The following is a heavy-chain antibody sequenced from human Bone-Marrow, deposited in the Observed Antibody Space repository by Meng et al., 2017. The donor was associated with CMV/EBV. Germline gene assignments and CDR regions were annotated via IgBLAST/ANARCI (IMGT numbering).Heavy chain of an antibody. V-gene: IGHV3-74*03. CDR3: ARDGAAVTPLDY. CDR1: GFSLSSYW. Sequence: GSLKISCAASGFSLSSYWMHWVRQVPGKGLVWVSLIDVDGTTTKYADSVKGRFTISRDNAKNTLYLQMNSLRADDTAVYYCARDGAAVTPLDYWGQGTLVTVSS. J-gene: IGHJ4*02. D-gene: IGHD2-15*01. CDR2: IDVDGTTT.